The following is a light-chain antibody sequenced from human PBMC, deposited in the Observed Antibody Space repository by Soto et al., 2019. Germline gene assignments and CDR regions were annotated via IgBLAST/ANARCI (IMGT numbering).Light chain of an antibody. V-gene: IGLV2-14*01. J-gene: IGLJ1*01. CDR2: DVS. Sequence: QSALTQPASVSGSPGQSITISCTGTSSDVGGYNYVSWYQQHPGKAPKLMIYDVSNRPSGVSNRFSGSKSGNTASLTISGLQAGDEADDNSSSYISSSPLYVRGTGTTLPVL. CDR3: SSYISSSPLYV. CDR1: SSDVGGYNY.